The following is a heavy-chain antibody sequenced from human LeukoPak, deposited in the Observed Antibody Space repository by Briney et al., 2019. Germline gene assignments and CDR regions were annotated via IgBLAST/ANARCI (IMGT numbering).Heavy chain of an antibody. CDR1: GFTFSSYW. CDR2: ISFSADAT. CDR3: VKRTGGYGPFDY. Sequence: PGGSLRLSCAASGFTFSSYWMHWVRQAPGKGLEWISVISFSADATFYTDSVRGRFTISRDNSNNTLFLHMSSLRAEDTAVYFCVKRTGGYGPFDYWGQGALVTVSS. V-gene: IGHV3-NL1*01. J-gene: IGHJ4*02. D-gene: IGHD1-26*01.